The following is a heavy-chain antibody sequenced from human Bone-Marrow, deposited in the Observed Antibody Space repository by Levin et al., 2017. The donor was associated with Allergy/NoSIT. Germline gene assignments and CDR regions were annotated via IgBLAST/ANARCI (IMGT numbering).Heavy chain of an antibody. J-gene: IGHJ3*02. Sequence: LSLTCATSGFVFTTSNMNWVRQAPGKGPECISYISTSSWTIYYADSVKGRFTISRDNANSSLYLQMNSLRVEDTAIYYCAREQPKGDDLVGPFDIWGQGTMVTVSS. CDR2: ISTSSWTI. CDR3: AREQPKGDDLVGPFDI. V-gene: IGHV3-48*01. CDR1: GFVFTTSN. D-gene: IGHD5-12*01.